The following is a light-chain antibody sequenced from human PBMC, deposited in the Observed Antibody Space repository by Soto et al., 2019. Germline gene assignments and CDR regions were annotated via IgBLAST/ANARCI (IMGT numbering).Light chain of an antibody. Sequence: QSALTQPPSASGSPGQSVTISCTGTSSDVGAYKYVSWYQQHPGKAPKLMIYEVTKRPSGVPGRFSGSKSGNTASLTVSGLQAEDEADYYCSSYAGNSNFVVFGGGTQLTVL. J-gene: IGLJ2*01. CDR1: SSDVGAYKY. CDR2: EVT. CDR3: SSYAGNSNFVV. V-gene: IGLV2-8*01.